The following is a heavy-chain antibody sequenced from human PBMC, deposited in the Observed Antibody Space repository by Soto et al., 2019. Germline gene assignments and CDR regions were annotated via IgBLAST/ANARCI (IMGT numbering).Heavy chain of an antibody. D-gene: IGHD6-6*01. CDR3: AREYSSSSVLNYYYMDV. CDR1: GYTFTSYD. CDR2: MNPNSGNT. J-gene: IGHJ6*03. V-gene: IGHV1-8*01. Sequence: ASVKVSCKASGYTFTSYDINWVRQATGQGLEWMGWMNPNSGNTGYAQKFQGRVTMTRNTSISTAYMELSSLRSEDTAVYYCAREYSSSSVLNYYYMDVWGKGTTVTVSS.